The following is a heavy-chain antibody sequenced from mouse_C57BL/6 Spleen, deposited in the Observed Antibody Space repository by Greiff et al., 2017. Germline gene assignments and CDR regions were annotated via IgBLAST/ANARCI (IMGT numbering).Heavy chain of an antibody. CDR2: FYPGSGSI. CDR3: ARHEAYYYGSSLYYAMDY. D-gene: IGHD1-1*01. V-gene: IGHV1-62-2*01. Sequence: QVQLKESGAELVKPGASVKLSCKASGYTFTEYTIHWVKQRSGQGLEWIGWFYPGSGSIKYNEKFKDKATLTADKSSSTVYMELSRLTSEDSAVYFCARHEAYYYGSSLYYAMDYWGQGTSVTVSS. J-gene: IGHJ4*01. CDR1: GYTFTEYT.